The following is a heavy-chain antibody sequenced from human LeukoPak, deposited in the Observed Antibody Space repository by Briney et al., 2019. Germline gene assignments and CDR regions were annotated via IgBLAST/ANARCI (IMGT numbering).Heavy chain of an antibody. CDR2: TNPNSGNT. J-gene: IGHJ6*02. CDR1: GYTFTSYD. V-gene: IGHV1-8*01. CDR3: ARGGPGYYYYGMDV. Sequence: GASVKVSCKASGYTFTSYDINWARQATGQGLEWMGWTNPNSGNTGYAQKFQGRVTMTRNTSISTAYMELRSLRSEDTAVYYCARGGPGYYYYGMDVWGQGTTVTVSS.